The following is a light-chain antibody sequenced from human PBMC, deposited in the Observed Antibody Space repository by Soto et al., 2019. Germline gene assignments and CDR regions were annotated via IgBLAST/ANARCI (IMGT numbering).Light chain of an antibody. Sequence: QSALTQPASVSGSPGQSITISCSGTSSDVGGYNFVSWYQQHPGKAPKLIISEVSNRPSGVSNRFSGSKSGNTAFLAISGLQAEDEANYFCSSYTTSTTLVVFGGGTQLTVL. CDR2: EVS. V-gene: IGLV2-14*01. J-gene: IGLJ2*01. CDR3: SSYTTSTTLVV. CDR1: SSDVGGYNF.